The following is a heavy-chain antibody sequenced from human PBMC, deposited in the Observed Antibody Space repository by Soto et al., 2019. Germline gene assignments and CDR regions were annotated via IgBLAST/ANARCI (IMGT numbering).Heavy chain of an antibody. CDR1: GGTFNNYA. V-gene: IGHV1-69*05. CDR3: TRCGIRYHSIGYYLGIDGMDV. J-gene: IGHJ6*02. D-gene: IGHD3-22*01. CDR2: TIPMFGTT. Sequence: QVQLVQSGAEVKKPESSVRVSCKASGGTFNNYAITWVRQAPGQGLEWLGGTIPMFGTTNYAEKFQGRVTXPPXXSXNTAYRELSSLRSEDTAIYYCTRCGIRYHSIGYYLGIDGMDVWGQGTTVIVSS.